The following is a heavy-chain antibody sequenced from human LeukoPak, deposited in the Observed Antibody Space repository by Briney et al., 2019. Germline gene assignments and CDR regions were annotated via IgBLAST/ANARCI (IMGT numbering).Heavy chain of an antibody. V-gene: IGHV1-2*02. CDR1: GYTFSGSY. CDR2: FNPNSGGT. J-gene: IGHJ3*02. D-gene: IGHD2-2*01. Sequence: ASVKVSCKASGYTFSGSYLHWVRQAPGQGFEWMGWFNPNSGGTNYAQKFQGRVTMTRDTSISTAYMELSRLRSDDTAVYYCAVESNQLLTRDAFDIWGQGTVVTVSS. CDR3: AVESNQLLTRDAFDI.